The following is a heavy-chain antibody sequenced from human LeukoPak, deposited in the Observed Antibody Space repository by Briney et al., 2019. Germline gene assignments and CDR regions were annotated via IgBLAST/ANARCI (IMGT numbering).Heavy chain of an antibody. D-gene: IGHD2-2*01. V-gene: IGHV3-23*01. Sequence: GGSLRLSCAASGFTFSIYAMSWVRQAPGKGLEWVSAMSATDYKTYYAESVKGRFTISGDNAKNTLYLQMNRLRAEDTAIYYCAKDLSYAFDYWGQGTLVTVSS. CDR1: GFTFSIYA. CDR3: AKDLSYAFDY. CDR2: MSATDYKT. J-gene: IGHJ4*02.